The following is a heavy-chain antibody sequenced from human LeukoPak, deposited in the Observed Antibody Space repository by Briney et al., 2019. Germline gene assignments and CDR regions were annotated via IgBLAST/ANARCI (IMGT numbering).Heavy chain of an antibody. CDR1: RCTFSSYA. J-gene: IGHJ5*02. CDR2: IIPIFGTA. Sequence: AVKVSCKASRCTFSSYAISWVRPAPAKGLAGMGGIIPIFGTANYAQKFQGRVTITADQSTCTAYMELSSLRSEDTAVYYCARGGGYVPLGWFDPWGQGTLVTVSS. V-gene: IGHV1-69*01. D-gene: IGHD5-12*01. CDR3: ARGGGYVPLGWFDP.